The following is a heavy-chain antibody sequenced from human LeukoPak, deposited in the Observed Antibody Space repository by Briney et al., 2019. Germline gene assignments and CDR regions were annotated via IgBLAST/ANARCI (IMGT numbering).Heavy chain of an antibody. D-gene: IGHD3-10*01. J-gene: IGHJ4*02. CDR3: TRDDPYFFDY. Sequence: GGSLRLSCAASGFTFSSYWMSWVRQAPRKGLEWVAKIKHDGSEKYYVDSVKGRFTISRDNTKNSLYLQMNTLRAEDTAVYYCTRDDPYFFDYWGQGTPVTVSS. CDR1: GFTFSSYW. V-gene: IGHV3-7*01. CDR2: IKHDGSEK.